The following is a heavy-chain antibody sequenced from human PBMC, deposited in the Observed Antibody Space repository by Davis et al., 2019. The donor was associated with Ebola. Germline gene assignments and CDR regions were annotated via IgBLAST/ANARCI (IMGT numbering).Heavy chain of an antibody. CDR2: IKSKTDGGTT. CDR3: TTDHYSYGDY. Sequence: GESLKTSCAASGFTFSNAWMSWVRQAPGKGLEWVGRIKSKTDGGTTDYAAPVKGRFTISRDDSKNTLYLQMNSLKTEDTAVYYCTTDHYSYGDYWGQGTLVTVSS. CDR1: GFTFSNAW. D-gene: IGHD5-18*01. J-gene: IGHJ4*02. V-gene: IGHV3-15*01.